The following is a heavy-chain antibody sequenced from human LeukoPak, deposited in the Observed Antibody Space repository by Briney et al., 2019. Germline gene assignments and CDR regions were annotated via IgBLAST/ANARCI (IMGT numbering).Heavy chain of an antibody. CDR3: ATDGGIMSRPIFDY. D-gene: IGHD3-3*01. J-gene: IGHJ4*02. CDR2: IKSKTKGGTT. Sequence: PGGSLRLSCAASGFSFTIAWMSWVRQAPGKGLEWVGRIKSKTKGGTTDYPATVKRTFTITRDNSKYTVYLQTNSPKTEDMAMYYCATDGGIMSRPIFDYWGQRTLVTVSS. CDR1: GFSFTIAW. V-gene: IGHV3-15*01.